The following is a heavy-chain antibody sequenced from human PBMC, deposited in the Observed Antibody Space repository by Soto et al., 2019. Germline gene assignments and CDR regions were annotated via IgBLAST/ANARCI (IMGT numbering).Heavy chain of an antibody. CDR2: INPHGGST. Sequence: ASVKVSCKAPRDTFTSYYINWVRQAPGQGLEWMGVINPHGGSTAYAQKFKGRVTLTRDTSASTVYMEVSSLTSEDTAMYYCARSSGGNLGLIIEGTNWFAPWGPGTLVHVYS. CDR3: ARSSGGNLGLIIEGTNWFAP. CDR1: RDTFTSYY. J-gene: IGHJ5*02. D-gene: IGHD1-26*01. V-gene: IGHV1-46*01.